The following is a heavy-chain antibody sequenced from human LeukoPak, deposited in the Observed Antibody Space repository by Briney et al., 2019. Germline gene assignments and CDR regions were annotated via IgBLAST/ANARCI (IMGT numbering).Heavy chain of an antibody. CDR1: GGSISSGGHY. J-gene: IGHJ6*02. CDR3: ARPSPRYQYGMDA. V-gene: IGHV4-31*03. Sequence: SETLSLTCTVSGGSISSGGHYWRWIRQHPGKGLEWIGYIYYSGSTFYNPSLKSRLTISVDTSKNQFSLKLSSATAADTAVYYCARPSPRYQYGMDAWGQGTTVTVSS. CDR2: IYYSGST. D-gene: IGHD2-2*01.